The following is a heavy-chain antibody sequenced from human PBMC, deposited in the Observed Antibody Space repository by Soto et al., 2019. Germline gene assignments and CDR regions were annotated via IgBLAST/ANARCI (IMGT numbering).Heavy chain of an antibody. CDR3: ARDVGGSVVPHWFDP. V-gene: IGHV4-4*07. Sequence: QVQLQESGPGLVKASETLSLSCTVSGHSISADYWSWIRQPAGKRLEWIGRADASGNTNYNPSLKSRVTMSVDTSKNQFFLKVRSVTAADTAMYFCARDVGGSVVPHWFDPWGQGALVTVSS. CDR2: ADASGNT. D-gene: IGHD3-22*01. CDR1: GHSISADY. J-gene: IGHJ5*02.